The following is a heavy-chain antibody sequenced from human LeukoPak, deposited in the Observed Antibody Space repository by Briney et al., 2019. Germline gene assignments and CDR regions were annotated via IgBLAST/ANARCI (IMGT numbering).Heavy chain of an antibody. D-gene: IGHD1-14*01. CDR2: IRHDATDK. J-gene: IGHJ4*02. V-gene: IGHV3-30*02. Sequence: PGGSLRLSCAASGFTFNNYDMHWVRQAPGKGLEWVAFIRHDATDKFYADSVKGRFTISRSNSKNTVYLQMNSLTTEDTAIYYCAKVITDYFEYWGQGALVTVSS. CDR3: AKVITDYFEY. CDR1: GFTFNNYD.